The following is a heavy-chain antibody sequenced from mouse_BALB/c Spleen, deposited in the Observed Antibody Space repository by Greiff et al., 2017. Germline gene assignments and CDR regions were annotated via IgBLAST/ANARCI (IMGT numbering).Heavy chain of an antibody. CDR3: TRQLGLAWFAY. CDR1: GYTFTSYY. J-gene: IGHJ3*01. Sequence: VKLVESGAELVKPGASVKLSCKASGYTFTSYYMYWVKQRPGQGLEWIGEINPSNGGTNFNEKFKSKATLTVDKSSSTAYMQLSSLTSEDSAVYYCTRQLGLAWFAYWGQGTLVTVSA. V-gene: IGHV1S81*02. D-gene: IGHD3-1*01. CDR2: INPSNGGT.